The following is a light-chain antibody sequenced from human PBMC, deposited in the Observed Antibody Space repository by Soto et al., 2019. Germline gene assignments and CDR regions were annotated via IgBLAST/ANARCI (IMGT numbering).Light chain of an antibody. Sequence: DIVMTQSPLSLSVTPGEPASISCRCSQSLLHRNGYNYLDWYLQKPGQSPQLLISLGSNRASGVPDRLSGSGSGTDLTLNITRVEAGDVGVYYCMQALQTSFTFGPGTRVDI. J-gene: IGKJ3*01. CDR3: MQALQTSFT. CDR1: QSLLHRNGYNY. CDR2: LGS. V-gene: IGKV2-28*01.